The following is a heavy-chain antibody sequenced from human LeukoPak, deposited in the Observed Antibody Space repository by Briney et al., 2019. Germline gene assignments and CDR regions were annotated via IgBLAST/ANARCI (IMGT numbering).Heavy chain of an antibody. Sequence: SETLSLTCAVYGGSFSGYHWSWIRQSPGKGLEWIGEINHSGSTNYNPSLKSRVTISVDTSKNQFSLKLSSVTAADTAVYYCARDGSNPWYFDYWGQGTLVTVSS. CDR3: ARDGSNPWYFDY. CDR2: INHSGST. J-gene: IGHJ4*02. CDR1: GGSFSGYH. V-gene: IGHV4-34*01. D-gene: IGHD4-23*01.